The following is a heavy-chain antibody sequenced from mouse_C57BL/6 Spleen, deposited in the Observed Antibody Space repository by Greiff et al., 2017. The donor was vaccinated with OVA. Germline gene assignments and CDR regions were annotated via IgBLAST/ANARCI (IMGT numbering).Heavy chain of an antibody. CDR1: GYTFTDYN. D-gene: IGHD2-3*01. V-gene: IGHV1-18*01. CDR2: INPNNGGT. CDR3: ASGGYDGYYGGAMDY. Sequence: EVQLVESGPELVKPGASVKIPCKASGYTFTDYNMDWVKQSHGKSLEWIGDINPNNGGTIYNQKFKGKATLTVDKSSSTAYMELRSLTSEDTAVYYCASGGYDGYYGGAMDYWGQGTSVTVSS. J-gene: IGHJ4*01.